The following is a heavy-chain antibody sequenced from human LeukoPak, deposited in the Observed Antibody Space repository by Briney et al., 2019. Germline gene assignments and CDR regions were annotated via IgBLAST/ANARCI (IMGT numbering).Heavy chain of an antibody. Sequence: SVKVSCKASGFTFTSSAVQWVRQARGQRLEWIGWIVVGSGNTNYAQKFQERVTITRDTSASTAYMELSSLRSEDTAVYYCAREGYGSGWYYFDYWGQGTLVTVSS. CDR2: IVVGSGNT. J-gene: IGHJ4*02. CDR3: AREGYGSGWYYFDY. CDR1: GFTFTSSA. D-gene: IGHD6-19*01. V-gene: IGHV1-58*01.